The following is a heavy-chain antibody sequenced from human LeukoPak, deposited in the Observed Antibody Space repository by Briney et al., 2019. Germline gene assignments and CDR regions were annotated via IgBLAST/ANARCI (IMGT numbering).Heavy chain of an antibody. D-gene: IGHD3-10*02. CDR2: ISSSSCYI. CDR3: AELGITMIGGV. CDR1: GFTFSSYS. Sequence: GGSLSLSCAASGFTFSSYSMHWVRQAPGKGLEWVSSISSSSCYIYYADSVKGRFTISRDNAKNSLYLQMNSLRAEDTAVYYCAELGITMIGGVWGKGTTVTISS. V-gene: IGHV3-21*01. J-gene: IGHJ6*04.